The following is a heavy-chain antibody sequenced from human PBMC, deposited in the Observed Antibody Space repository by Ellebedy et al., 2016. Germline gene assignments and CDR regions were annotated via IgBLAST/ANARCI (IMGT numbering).Heavy chain of an antibody. Sequence: GGSLRLXXAASGFSITSNYMNWVRQAPGKGLEWVSLLYSDGKTYYADSVKGRFTISRDNSKNTLYLQMNSLRAEDTAVYYCATRRYGNSDIWGLGTTVTVSS. CDR2: LYSDGKT. CDR3: ATRRYGNSDI. V-gene: IGHV3-53*01. D-gene: IGHD4-11*01. J-gene: IGHJ3*02. CDR1: GFSITSNY.